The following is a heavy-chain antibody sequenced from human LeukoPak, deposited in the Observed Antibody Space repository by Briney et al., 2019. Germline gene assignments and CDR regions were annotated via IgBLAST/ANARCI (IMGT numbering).Heavy chain of an antibody. V-gene: IGHV4-39*01. J-gene: IGHJ4*02. CDR3: ARQKVGGSYFDY. CDR2: LYYSGST. Sequence: SETLSLTCTVSGGSISSNSYYWGWIRQPPGMGLEWIGSLYYSGSTYYNPSLKSRVTISVDTSKNQFSLKLSRVTAADTAVYYCARQKVGGSYFDYWGQGTLVTVSS. CDR1: GGSISSNSYY. D-gene: IGHD1-26*01.